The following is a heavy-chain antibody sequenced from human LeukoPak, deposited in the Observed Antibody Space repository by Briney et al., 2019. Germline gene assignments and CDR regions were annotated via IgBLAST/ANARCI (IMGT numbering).Heavy chain of an antibody. Sequence: GASVKVSCKASGYTFTSYGISWVRQAPGQGLEGMGWISAYNGNTNYAQKLQGRVTMTTDTSTSTAYMELRSLRSDDTAVYYCARGAHYDFWSGDPTYYFDYWGQGTLVTVSS. D-gene: IGHD3-3*01. CDR1: GYTFTSYG. CDR3: ARGAHYDFWSGDPTYYFDY. J-gene: IGHJ4*02. V-gene: IGHV1-18*01. CDR2: ISAYNGNT.